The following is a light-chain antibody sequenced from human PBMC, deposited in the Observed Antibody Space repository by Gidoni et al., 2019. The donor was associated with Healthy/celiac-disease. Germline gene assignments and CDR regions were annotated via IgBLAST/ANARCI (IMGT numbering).Light chain of an antibody. CDR1: QSITSY. CDR3: QQSYRPPYT. Sequence: DIQMTQSPSSLSASVGDRVTITCRASQSITSYLNWYQQKPGKAPKLLTYAASSLQRRVPSSSSGSGSGTTFTLTISSLQPNDFATYYCQQSYRPPYTFGQGTQLEIK. V-gene: IGKV1-39*01. CDR2: AAS. J-gene: IGKJ2*01.